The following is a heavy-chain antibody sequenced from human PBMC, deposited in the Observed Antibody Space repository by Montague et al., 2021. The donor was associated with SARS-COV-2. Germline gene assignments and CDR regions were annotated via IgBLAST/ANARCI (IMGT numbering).Heavy chain of an antibody. CDR3: ARVGDGVVPSPILGVGPYYYYYYMDV. CDR2: IHHGGST. J-gene: IGHJ6*03. V-gene: IGHV4-34*01. CDR1: GGSFSTYS. D-gene: IGHD3-10*01. Sequence: SETLSLTCAVHGGSFSTYSWNWIRQPPGKGLEWIGEIHHGGSTNYNPSLKSRFTISADTSKNQCSRKLTSVAAADTAVYYGARVGDGVVPSPILGVGPYYYYYYMDVWGKGTTVTVSS.